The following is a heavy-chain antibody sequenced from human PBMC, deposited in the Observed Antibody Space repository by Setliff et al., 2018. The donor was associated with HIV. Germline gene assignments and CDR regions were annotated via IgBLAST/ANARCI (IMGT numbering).Heavy chain of an antibody. CDR3: AREGFGNTGDLAMAVLDY. J-gene: IGHJ4*02. CDR2: INPNSGGG. D-gene: IGHD5-18*01. V-gene: IGHV1-2*02. CDR1: GYIITGYL. Sequence: ASVKVSCKASGYIITGYLIHWVRQAPGQGLEWMGWINPNSGGGNYAQKFQGRVTMTRDTSISTAYMELNRLTSDDTAVYFCAREGFGNTGDLAMAVLDYWGQGTLVTVSS.